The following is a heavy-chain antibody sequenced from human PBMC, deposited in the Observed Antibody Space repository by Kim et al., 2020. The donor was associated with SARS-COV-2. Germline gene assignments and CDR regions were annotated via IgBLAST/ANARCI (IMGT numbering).Heavy chain of an antibody. CDR1: GFTFSSYA. V-gene: IGHV3-30-3*01. Sequence: GGSLRLSCAASGFTFSSYAMHWVRQAPGKGLEWVAVISYDGSNKYYADSVKGRFTISRDNSKNTLYLQMNSLRAEDTAVYYCARETYYYDSSGYQYDAFDIWGQGTMVTVSS. D-gene: IGHD3-22*01. CDR2: ISYDGSNK. J-gene: IGHJ3*02. CDR3: ARETYYYDSSGYQYDAFDI.